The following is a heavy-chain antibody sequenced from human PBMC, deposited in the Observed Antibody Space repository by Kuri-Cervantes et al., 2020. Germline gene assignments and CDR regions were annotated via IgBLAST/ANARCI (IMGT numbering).Heavy chain of an antibody. J-gene: IGHJ2*01. CDR2: IYHSGST. Sequence: GSLRLSCAISCYSISIGYYWGWIRQPPGKGLEWIGNIYHSGSTNYNPSLKSRVTISVDKSKNQFSLKLSSVTAADTAVYYCARGIGYYGSGSPYWYFDLWGRGTLVTVSS. CDR1: CYSISIGYY. V-gene: IGHV4-38-2*01. CDR3: ARGIGYYGSGSPYWYFDL. D-gene: IGHD3-10*01.